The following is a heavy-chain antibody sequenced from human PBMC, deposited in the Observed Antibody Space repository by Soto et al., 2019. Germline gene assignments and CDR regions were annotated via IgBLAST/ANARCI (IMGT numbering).Heavy chain of an antibody. Sequence: EVQLVESGGGLVQPGGSLRLSCAASGFTFSSYSMNWVRQAPGKGLEWVSYISSSSSTIYYADSVKGRFTISRDNAKXXXXXXXXXXXXXXXXXXXXXXXXXXXXXXXXXXYWGQGTLVTVSS. CDR2: ISSSSSTI. CDR3: XXXXXXXXXXXXXXY. J-gene: IGHJ4*02. V-gene: IGHV3-48*01. CDR1: GFTFSSYS.